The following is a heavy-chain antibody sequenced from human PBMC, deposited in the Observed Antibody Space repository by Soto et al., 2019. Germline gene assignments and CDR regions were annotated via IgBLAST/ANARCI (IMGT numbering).Heavy chain of an antibody. Sequence: SETLSLTCAVYGGSFSGYYWSWIRQPPGKGLEWIGEINHSGSTNYNPSLKSRVTISVDTSKNQFSLKLSSVTAADTAVYYCARVKEVLWFGNRGYFDXWGQGTLVTVSS. D-gene: IGHD3-10*01. CDR3: ARVKEVLWFGNRGYFDX. J-gene: IGHJ4*02. CDR2: INHSGST. V-gene: IGHV4-34*01. CDR1: GGSFSGYY.